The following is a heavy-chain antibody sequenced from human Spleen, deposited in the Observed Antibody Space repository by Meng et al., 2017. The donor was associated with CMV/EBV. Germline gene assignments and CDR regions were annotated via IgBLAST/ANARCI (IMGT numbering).Heavy chain of an antibody. CDR3: TSGDIVLMVYARDAFDI. CDR1: GFTFSNAW. D-gene: IGHD2-8*01. Sequence: GESLKISCAASGFTFSNAWMSWVRQAPGKGLEWVGRIKSKTDGGTTDYAAPVKGRFNISREDSKNTLYLQMNSLKTEDTAVYYCTSGDIVLMVYARDAFDIWGQGTMVTVSS. J-gene: IGHJ3*02. CDR2: IKSKTDGGTT. V-gene: IGHV3-15*01.